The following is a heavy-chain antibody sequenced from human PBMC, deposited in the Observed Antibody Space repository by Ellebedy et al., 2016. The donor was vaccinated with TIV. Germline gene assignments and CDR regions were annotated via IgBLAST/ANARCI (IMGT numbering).Heavy chain of an antibody. Sequence: GSLRLXXAVSGGSISSSNWWSWVRQPPGKGLEWIGEIYHSGSTNYNPFLKSRVTISVDKSKNQFSLKLSSVTAADTAVYYCARARARSYYYGMDVWGQGTTVTVSS. CDR2: IYHSGST. CDR1: GGSISSSNW. CDR3: ARARARSYYYGMDV. J-gene: IGHJ6*02. D-gene: IGHD5-12*01. V-gene: IGHV4-4*02.